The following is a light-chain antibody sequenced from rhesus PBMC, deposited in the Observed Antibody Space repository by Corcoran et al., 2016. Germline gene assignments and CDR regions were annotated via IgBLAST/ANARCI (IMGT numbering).Light chain of an antibody. CDR3: QQYKSYPPFT. CDR2: AAT. V-gene: IGKV1-28*02. J-gene: IGKJ3*01. CDR1: QGISSY. Sequence: DIQMTQSPSSLSASVGDTVTITCRASQGISSYLNWFQQKPGKAPKLLIYAATTLQSGDPSRFSGSGSGTDFTLTISSLQPEDFATYYCQQYKSYPPFTFGPGTKLDIK.